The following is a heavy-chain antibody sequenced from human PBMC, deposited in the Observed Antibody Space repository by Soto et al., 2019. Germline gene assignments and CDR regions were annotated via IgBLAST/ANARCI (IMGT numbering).Heavy chain of an antibody. V-gene: IGHV3-30*18. D-gene: IGHD3-16*02. J-gene: IGHJ4*02. CDR3: AKVGPSWGSCRQPFDY. Sequence: QVQLVESGGGVVQPGRSLRLSCAASGFTFSSYGMHWVRQAPGKGLEWVAVISYDGSNKYYADSVKGRFTISRDNSKNALYLQMNSLGAEDTAVYYGAKVGPSWGSCRQPFDYWGQGTLVTVSS. CDR2: ISYDGSNK. CDR1: GFTFSSYG.